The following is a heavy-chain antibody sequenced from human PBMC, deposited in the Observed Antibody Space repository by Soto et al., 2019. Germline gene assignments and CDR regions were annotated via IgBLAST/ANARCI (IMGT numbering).Heavy chain of an antibody. Sequence: GASVKVSCKASGYTFTDYYIQWVRQAPGQGLEWMGWINPNSGGTDYAQKFQGRVTMTRDTSISTAYMELTGLTSDDTALYFCARDYRGHTSDYSPHFDYWGQGIPVTVSS. CDR1: GYTFTDYY. J-gene: IGHJ4*02. CDR2: INPNSGGT. CDR3: ARDYRGHTSDYSPHFDY. V-gene: IGHV1-2*02. D-gene: IGHD3-16*01.